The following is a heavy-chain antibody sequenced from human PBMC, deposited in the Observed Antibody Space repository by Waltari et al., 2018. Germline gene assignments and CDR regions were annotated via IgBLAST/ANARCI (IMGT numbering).Heavy chain of an antibody. CDR2: VFYSGST. D-gene: IGHD2-8*01. CDR1: GCCVNSAGYR. J-gene: IGHJ3*02. CDR3: ARDLCINGECHSTSGGDAFDI. V-gene: IGHV4-61*08. Sequence: QVQLQESGPGLVRPPETLSPPCRFSGCCVNSAGYRWTWIRQSLGKGLEWIGYVFYSGSTNYNASLKSRVTISVDTSKNQFSLRLSSVTAADTAVYYCARDLCINGECHSTSGGDAFDIWGQGTPVTVSS.